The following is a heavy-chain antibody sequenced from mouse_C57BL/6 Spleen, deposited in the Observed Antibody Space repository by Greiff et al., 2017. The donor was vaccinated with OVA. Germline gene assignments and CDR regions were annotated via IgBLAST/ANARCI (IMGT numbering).Heavy chain of an antibody. Sequence: VQLMESGPELVKPGASVKISCKASGYAFSSSWMNWVKQRPGKGLEWIGRIYPGDGDTNYNGKFKGKATLTADKSSSTAYMQLSSLTSEDSAVYFCARSSDGYYGYWGQGTTLTVSS. CDR1: GYAFSSSW. V-gene: IGHV1-82*01. CDR3: ARSSDGYYGY. D-gene: IGHD2-3*01. J-gene: IGHJ2*01. CDR2: IYPGDGDT.